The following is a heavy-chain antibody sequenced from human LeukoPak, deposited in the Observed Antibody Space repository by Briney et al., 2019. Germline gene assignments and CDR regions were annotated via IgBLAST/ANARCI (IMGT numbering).Heavy chain of an antibody. V-gene: IGHV5-51*01. CDR2: IYPGDSDT. CDR3: TRRMTRGVITSPFDS. Sequence: GESRKISFKGSGYSFTNYWIGWVRQMPGKGLELMRLIYPGDSDTTYSPSFQGQVTISADKSITTAYLQWSSLKASDTAMYYCTRRMTRGVITSPFDSWGQGNLVTVSS. D-gene: IGHD3-10*01. J-gene: IGHJ4*02. CDR1: GYSFTNYW.